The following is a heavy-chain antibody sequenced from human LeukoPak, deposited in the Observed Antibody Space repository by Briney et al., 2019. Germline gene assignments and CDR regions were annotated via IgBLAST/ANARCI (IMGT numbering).Heavy chain of an antibody. V-gene: IGHV4-4*07. CDR3: AREGIAASRYFQH. Sequence: PWETLSLTCTVSGGSISSYYWSWIRQPAGKGLEWIGRIYTSGSTNYNPSLKSRVTISVDKSKNQFSLKLSSVTAADTAVYYCAREGIAASRYFQHWGQGTLVTVSS. CDR1: GGSISSYY. J-gene: IGHJ1*01. CDR2: IYTSGST. D-gene: IGHD6-13*01.